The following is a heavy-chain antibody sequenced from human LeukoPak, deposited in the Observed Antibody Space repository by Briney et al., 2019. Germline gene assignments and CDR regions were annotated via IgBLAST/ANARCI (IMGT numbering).Heavy chain of an antibody. J-gene: IGHJ4*02. CDR1: GFTFSTYS. V-gene: IGHV3-21*01. D-gene: IGHD1-26*01. CDR2: ISDDSNYI. Sequence: GGSLRLSCAASGFTFSTYSGNWIRQAPGKGQEWVSSISDDSNYIFYADSVKGRFTISRDNAKNSLYLQMNSLTAEDSAVYYCASRRGSNRPFDYWGQGTLVTVSS. CDR3: ASRRGSNRPFDY.